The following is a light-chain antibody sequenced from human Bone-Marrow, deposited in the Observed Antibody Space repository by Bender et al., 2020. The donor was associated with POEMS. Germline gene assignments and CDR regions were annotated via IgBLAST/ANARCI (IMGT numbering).Light chain of an antibody. J-gene: IGLJ2*01. V-gene: IGLV1-40*01. Sequence: QSVLTQPPSASGTPGQRVTISCSGSSSNIGAGYHVHWYQQLPGRAPKLLIYNSNNRPSGVPDRFSGSKSGTSASLAITGLQAEDEADYYCQSYDTSLSGSLFGGGTKVTVL. CDR2: NSN. CDR3: QSYDTSLSGSL. CDR1: SSNIGAGYH.